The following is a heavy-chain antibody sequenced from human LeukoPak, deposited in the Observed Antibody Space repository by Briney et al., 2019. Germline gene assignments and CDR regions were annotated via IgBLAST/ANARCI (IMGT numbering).Heavy chain of an antibody. Sequence: GGSLRLSCAASGFTFSSYAMHWVRRAPGKGLEYVSAISSNGGSTYYANSVKGRFTISRDNSKNTVYLQMNSLRAEDTAVYYCARAESSNCFDFWGQGTLVTVSS. CDR3: ARAESSNCFDF. J-gene: IGHJ4*02. CDR1: GFTFSSYA. CDR2: ISSNGGST. D-gene: IGHD6-13*01. V-gene: IGHV3-64*01.